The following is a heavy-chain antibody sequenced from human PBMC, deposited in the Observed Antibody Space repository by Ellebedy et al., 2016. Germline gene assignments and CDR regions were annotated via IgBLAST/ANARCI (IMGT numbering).Heavy chain of an antibody. CDR2: IWYDGSNK. V-gene: IGHV3-33*01. Sequence: GGSLRLXXAASGFTFSSYGMHWVRQAPGKGLEWVAVIWYDGSNKYYADSVKGRFTISRDNSKNTLYLQMNSLRAEDTAVYYCARDGQRRAAGPDFDPWGQGTLVTVSS. J-gene: IGHJ5*02. CDR1: GFTFSSYG. CDR3: ARDGQRRAAGPDFDP. D-gene: IGHD6-13*01.